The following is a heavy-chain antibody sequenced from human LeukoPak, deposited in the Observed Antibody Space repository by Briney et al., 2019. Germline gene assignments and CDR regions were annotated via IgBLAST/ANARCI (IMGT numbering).Heavy chain of an antibody. CDR3: AREDGAYYYYGMDV. V-gene: IGHV4-59*12. CDR1: GGSISSYY. J-gene: IGHJ6*02. Sequence: PSETLSLTCTVSGGSISSYYWSWIRQPPGKGLEWIGYIYYSGSTNYNPSLKSRVTISVDTSKNQFSLKLSSVTAADTAVYYCAREDGAYYYYGMDVWGQGTTVTVSS. CDR2: IYYSGST. D-gene: IGHD3-10*01.